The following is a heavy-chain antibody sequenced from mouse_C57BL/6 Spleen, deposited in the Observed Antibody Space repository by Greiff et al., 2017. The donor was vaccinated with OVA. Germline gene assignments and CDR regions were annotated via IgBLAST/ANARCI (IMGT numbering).Heavy chain of an antibody. V-gene: IGHV1-64*01. Sequence: QVQLQQPGAELVKPGASVKLSCKASGYTFTSYWMHWVKQRPGQGLEWIGMLHPNRGSTNYNEKFKSKATLTVDKSSSTAYRQLSSLTSEYSAVYYCASEGDYGPFAYWGQGTLVTVSA. CDR3: ASEGDYGPFAY. CDR1: GYTFTSYW. J-gene: IGHJ3*01. CDR2: LHPNRGST. D-gene: IGHD2-4*01.